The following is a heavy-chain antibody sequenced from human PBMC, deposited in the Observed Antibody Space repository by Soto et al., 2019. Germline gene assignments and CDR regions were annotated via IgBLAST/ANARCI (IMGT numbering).Heavy chain of an antibody. Sequence: LSLSCAASGFTFSSYGMDWVRQAPGKGLEWEAVISYDGSNKYYADSVKGRFTISRDNSKNTLYLQMNSLRAEDTAVYYCAKPRSLQYYFVSWGQGTLVSVSS. CDR3: AKPRSLQYYFVS. J-gene: IGHJ4*02. CDR1: GFTFSSYG. CDR2: ISYDGSNK. D-gene: IGHD1-1*01. V-gene: IGHV3-30*18.